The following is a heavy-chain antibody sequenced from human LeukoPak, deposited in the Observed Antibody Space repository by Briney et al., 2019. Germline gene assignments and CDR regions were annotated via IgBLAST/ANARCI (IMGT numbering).Heavy chain of an antibody. D-gene: IGHD3-22*01. CDR1: GFTFSNYW. CDR2: IKQDGSEK. Sequence: PGRSLRLSCVVSGFTFSNYWMSWVRQAPGKGLEWVANIKQDGSEKYFVDSVKGRFTISRDNAKNSLYLQMESLRAEDTAVYYCARGEYYYDGGYWGQGTLVTVSS. V-gene: IGHV3-7*04. J-gene: IGHJ4*02. CDR3: ARGEYYYDGGY.